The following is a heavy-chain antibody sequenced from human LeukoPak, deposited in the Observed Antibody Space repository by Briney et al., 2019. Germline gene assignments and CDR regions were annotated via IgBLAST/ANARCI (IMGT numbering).Heavy chain of an antibody. CDR3: AKGPPGDYSDLSHPAGWRYFDY. CDR1: GFTFSNYA. D-gene: IGHD4-11*01. CDR2: ISGSGDST. J-gene: IGHJ4*02. Sequence: QSGGSLRLSCAASGFTFSNYAVSWVRQAPGKGLEWVSVISGSGDSTYYADSVKGRFTISRDNSKNTLCLQMNNLRAEDTAVYYCAKGPPGDYSDLSHPAGWRYFDYWGQGTLVTVSS. V-gene: IGHV3-23*01.